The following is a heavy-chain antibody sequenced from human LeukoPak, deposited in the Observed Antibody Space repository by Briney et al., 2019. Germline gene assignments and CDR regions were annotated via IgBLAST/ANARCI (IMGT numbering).Heavy chain of an antibody. V-gene: IGHV3-48*01. Sequence: GGSLRLSCAASGFTFSSYGMNWVRQAPGKGLEWVSYISSSTSPMYYADSVKGRFTISRDNAKNSLYPQMNSLRAEDTAVYYRARGPYSSSWYSNYWGQGTLVTVSS. CDR3: ARGPYSSSWYSNY. J-gene: IGHJ4*02. CDR2: ISSSTSPM. CDR1: GFTFSSYG. D-gene: IGHD6-13*01.